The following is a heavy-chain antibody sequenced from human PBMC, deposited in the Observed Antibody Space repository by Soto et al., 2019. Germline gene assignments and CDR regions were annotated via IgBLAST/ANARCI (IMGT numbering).Heavy chain of an antibody. D-gene: IGHD2-2*02. Sequence: GASVKVSCKASGYTFTGYYMHWVRQAPGQGLEWMGWINPNSGGTNYAQKFQGWVTMTRDTSISTAYMELSRLRSDDTAVYYCARDLGGKYLPYYYYGMDVWGQGTTVTV. J-gene: IGHJ6*02. CDR1: GYTFTGYY. CDR3: ARDLGGKYLPYYYYGMDV. V-gene: IGHV1-2*04. CDR2: INPNSGGT.